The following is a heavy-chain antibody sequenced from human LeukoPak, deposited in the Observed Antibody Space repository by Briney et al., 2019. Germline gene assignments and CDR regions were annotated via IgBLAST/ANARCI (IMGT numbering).Heavy chain of an antibody. D-gene: IGHD3-22*01. Sequence: GGSLRLSCAASGFTFSGYWMHWVRQAPGKGLVWVSRINSDGSTTVYADSVKGRFTISRDNAKNTLYLQMNSLRAEDTAVYYCARGDSSGYYHTSGFDPWGQGTLVTVSS. V-gene: IGHV3-74*01. CDR2: INSDGSTT. CDR1: GFTFSGYW. J-gene: IGHJ5*02. CDR3: ARGDSSGYYHTSGFDP.